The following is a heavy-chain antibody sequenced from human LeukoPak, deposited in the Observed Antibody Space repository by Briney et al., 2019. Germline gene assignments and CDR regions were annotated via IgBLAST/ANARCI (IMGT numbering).Heavy chain of an antibody. D-gene: IGHD3-10*01. J-gene: IGHJ4*02. Sequence: PSETLSLTCTVSGGSISSYYWSWIRQPPGKGLEWIGYIYYSGSTNYNPSLKSRVTISVDTSKNQFSLKLSSVTAADTAVYYCARHSTRGALLWFGELFSGFDYWGQGTLVTVSS. CDR1: GGSISSYY. V-gene: IGHV4-59*08. CDR3: ARHSTRGALLWFGELFSGFDY. CDR2: IYYSGST.